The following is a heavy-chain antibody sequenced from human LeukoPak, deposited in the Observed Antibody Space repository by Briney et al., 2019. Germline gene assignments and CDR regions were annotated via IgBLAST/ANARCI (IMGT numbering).Heavy chain of an antibody. CDR2: ISGSGDST. CDR3: AREHSLVAIHDAFDI. V-gene: IGHV3-23*01. Sequence: PGGSLRLSCVASGFTLDNYAMSWVRQAPGKGLEWVSAISGSGDSTYYADSVKGRFTISRDDSENTLYLQMNRLRADDAAVYHCAREHSLVAIHDAFDIWGQGTMVTVSS. J-gene: IGHJ3*02. CDR1: GFTLDNYA. D-gene: IGHD5-12*01.